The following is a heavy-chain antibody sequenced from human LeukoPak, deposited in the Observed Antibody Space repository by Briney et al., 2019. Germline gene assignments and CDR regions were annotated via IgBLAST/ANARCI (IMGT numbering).Heavy chain of an antibody. Sequence: SETLSLTCTVSGGSISSSSYYWGWIRQPPGKGLEWIGSIYYSGSTNYNPSLKSRVTISLDTSKNQFSLKLSSVTAADTAVYYCASAREYCGGDCYSGEFDYWGQGTLVTVSS. J-gene: IGHJ4*02. CDR2: IYYSGST. D-gene: IGHD2-21*02. CDR3: ASAREYCGGDCYSGEFDY. V-gene: IGHV4-39*07. CDR1: GGSISSSSYY.